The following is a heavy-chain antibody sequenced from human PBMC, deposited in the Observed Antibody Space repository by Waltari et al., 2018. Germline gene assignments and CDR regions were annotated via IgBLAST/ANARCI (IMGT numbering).Heavy chain of an antibody. CDR2: ISHDGSNK. D-gene: IGHD5-12*01. J-gene: IGHJ4*02. CDR3: VKYSGFDYFFDY. Sequence: QLVESGGGVVQPGRSLRLSCAASGFIFGNCNMHWVRQTPGQGLQWVAAISHDGSNKDYADSVKSRFTVSRDNSNNTLYLQINSLRADDTGIYFCVKYSGFDYFFDYWGQGTLVTVSS. CDR1: GFIFGNCN. V-gene: IGHV3-30*18.